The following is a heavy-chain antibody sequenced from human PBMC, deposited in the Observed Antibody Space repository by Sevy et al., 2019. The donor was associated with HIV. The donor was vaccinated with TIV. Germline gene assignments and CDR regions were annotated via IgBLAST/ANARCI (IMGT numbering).Heavy chain of an antibody. CDR2: CSSSSTI. J-gene: IGHJ4*02. V-gene: IGHV3-48*02. Sequence: GGSLRPSCAASGFTFSSYSMNWVRQAPGKGLEWVSCCSSSSTIYYADSVKGRFTISRDNAKNSLYLQMNSLRDEDTAVYYCARGGYYDSSGYYDFDYWGQGTLVTVSS. CDR1: GFTFSSYS. CDR3: ARGGYYDSSGYYDFDY. D-gene: IGHD3-22*01.